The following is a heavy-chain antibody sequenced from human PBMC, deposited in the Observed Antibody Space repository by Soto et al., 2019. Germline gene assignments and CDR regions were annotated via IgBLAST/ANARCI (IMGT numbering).Heavy chain of an antibody. CDR1: GGSISSSSYY. J-gene: IGHJ5*02. Sequence: PSETLSLTCTVSGGSISSSSYYWGWIRQPPGKGLEWIGSIYYSGSTYYNPSLKSRVTISVDTSKNQFSLKLSSVTAADTAVYYCAIDGARRARRNWFDPWGQGTLVTVSS. CDR3: AIDGARRARRNWFDP. D-gene: IGHD3-16*01. V-gene: IGHV4-39*02. CDR2: IYYSGST.